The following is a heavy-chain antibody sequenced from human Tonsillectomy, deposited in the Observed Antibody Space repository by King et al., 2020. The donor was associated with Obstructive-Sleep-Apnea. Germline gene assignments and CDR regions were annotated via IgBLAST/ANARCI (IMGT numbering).Heavy chain of an antibody. CDR2: IWYDGSNK. CDR3: ARDYYDSSGYYAYYYGMDV. D-gene: IGHD3-22*01. J-gene: IGHJ6*02. V-gene: IGHV3-33*01. Sequence: VQLVESGGGVVQPGRSLRLSCAASGFTFSSYGMHWVRQAPGKGLEWVAVIWYDGSNKYYADSVKGRFTISRDNSKNTLYLQMNSLRAEDTAVYYCARDYYDSSGYYAYYYGMDVWGQGTTVTVSS. CDR1: GFTFSSYG.